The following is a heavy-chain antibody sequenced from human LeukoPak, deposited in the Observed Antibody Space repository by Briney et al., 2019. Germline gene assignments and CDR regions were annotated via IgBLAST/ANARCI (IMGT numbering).Heavy chain of an antibody. V-gene: IGHV1-2*02. J-gene: IGHJ4*02. CDR1: GYTFTGYY. CDR3: GSGYYSAALEY. CDR2: INPNSGGT. D-gene: IGHD3-22*01. Sequence: ASVKVSCKASGYTFTGYYMHWVRQAPRQGREWMGWINPNSGGTNYAQKFQGRVTMTRDTSISTAYMELRRLRSDDTAVYYCGSGYYSAALEYWGQGTLVTVSS.